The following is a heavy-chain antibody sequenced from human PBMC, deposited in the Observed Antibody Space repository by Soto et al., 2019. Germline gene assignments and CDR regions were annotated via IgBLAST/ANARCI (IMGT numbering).Heavy chain of an antibody. V-gene: IGHV3-23*01. CDR2: ISGSGGST. CDR3: AKDLAGLRFLEWSTDY. Sequence: PGGSLRLSCAASGFTFSSYAMSWVRQAPGKGLEWVSAISGSGGSTYYADSVKGRFTISRDNSKNTLYLQMNSLRAEDTAVYYCAKDLAGLRFLEWSTDYWGRGTLVTVSS. CDR1: GFTFSSYA. D-gene: IGHD3-3*01. J-gene: IGHJ4*02.